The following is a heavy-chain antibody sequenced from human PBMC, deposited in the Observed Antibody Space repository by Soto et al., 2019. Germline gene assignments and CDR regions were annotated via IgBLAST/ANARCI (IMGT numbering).Heavy chain of an antibody. V-gene: IGHV1-46*01. CDR2: IHPSGAGA. CDR3: AREREGFYSGMDV. J-gene: IGHJ6*02. D-gene: IGHD2-21*01. CDR1: GYTFTSFH. Sequence: ASVKVSCKASGYTFTSFHIHWVRQAPGQGPDWLGVIHPSGAGATYSQKFQARVTMTRDTSTSTVYMELSSLTSEDTAVYYCAREREGFYSGMDVWGQGTTVTVSS.